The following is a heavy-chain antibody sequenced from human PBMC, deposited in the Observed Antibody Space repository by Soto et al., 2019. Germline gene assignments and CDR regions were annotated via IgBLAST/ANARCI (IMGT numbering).Heavy chain of an antibody. CDR3: ARESGGYDSSTRYGLDV. J-gene: IGHJ6*02. CDR1: GGSISSVGHY. D-gene: IGHD6-25*01. CDR2: IYYSGST. Sequence: PSETLSLTCSVSGGSISSVGHYWTWIRQQPGKGLEWIGYIYYSGSTDYNPSLKSRVTISVDRSKNQFSLNLSSVTAADTAIYYCARESGGYDSSTRYGLDVWGQGTTVTDS. V-gene: IGHV4-31*03.